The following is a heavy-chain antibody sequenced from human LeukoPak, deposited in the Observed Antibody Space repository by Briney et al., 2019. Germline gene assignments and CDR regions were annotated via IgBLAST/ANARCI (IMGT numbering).Heavy chain of an antibody. V-gene: IGHV4-30-4*08. Sequence: SETLSLTCTVSGGSISSGDYYWSWIRQPPGKGLEWIGYIYYSGSTYYNPSLKSRVTISVDTSKNQFSLKLSSVTAADTAVYYCARDTQDLGNDYWGQGTLVTVSS. D-gene: IGHD7-27*01. CDR1: GGSISSGDYY. J-gene: IGHJ4*02. CDR2: IYYSGST. CDR3: ARDTQDLGNDY.